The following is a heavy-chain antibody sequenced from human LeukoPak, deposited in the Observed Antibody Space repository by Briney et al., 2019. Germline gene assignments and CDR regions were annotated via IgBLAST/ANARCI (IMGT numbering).Heavy chain of an antibody. D-gene: IGHD2/OR15-2a*01. CDR3: ASASTYCNSVACPSGNY. V-gene: IGHV3-64*02. CDR1: GFIFSNYG. CDR2: ISSDGSST. Sequence: PGGSLRLSCAASGFIFSNYGMHWVRQAPGKGLEYVSAISSDGSSTYYADSVKGRFTISRDNSKNTLYLQMGSLRAEDMAVYFCASASTYCNSVACPSGNYWGQGTLVTVSS. J-gene: IGHJ4*02.